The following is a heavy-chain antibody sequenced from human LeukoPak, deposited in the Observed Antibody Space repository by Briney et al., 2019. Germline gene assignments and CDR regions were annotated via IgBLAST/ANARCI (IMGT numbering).Heavy chain of an antibody. V-gene: IGHV4-61*02. D-gene: IGHD3-3*01. CDR1: GGSISSGSYY. CDR3: ARDYDFWSGYNYYYYYMDV. J-gene: IGHJ6*03. CDR2: IYTSGST. Sequence: SETLSLTCTVSGGSISSGSYYWSWIRQPGGKGLEWIGRIYTSGSTNDNPSLKSRFTISVDRTKKEFSLKLSSVTAADTAVYYCARDYDFWSGYNYYYYYMDVWGKGTTVTASS.